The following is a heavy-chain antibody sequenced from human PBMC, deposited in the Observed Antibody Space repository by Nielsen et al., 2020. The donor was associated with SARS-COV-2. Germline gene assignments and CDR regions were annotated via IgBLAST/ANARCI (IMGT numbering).Heavy chain of an antibody. Sequence: SVKVSCKASGGTFSSYAISWVRQAPGQGLEWMGGIIPIFGTANYAQKFQGRVTVTADESTSTAYMELSSLRSEDTAVYYCARGAVAGTYYYYYMDVWGKGTTVTVSS. D-gene: IGHD6-19*01. V-gene: IGHV1-69*13. CDR3: ARGAVAGTYYYYYMDV. CDR2: IIPIFGTA. CDR1: GGTFSSYA. J-gene: IGHJ6*03.